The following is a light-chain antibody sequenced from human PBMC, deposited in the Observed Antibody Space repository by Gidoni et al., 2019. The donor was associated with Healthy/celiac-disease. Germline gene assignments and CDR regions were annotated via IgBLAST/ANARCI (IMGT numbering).Light chain of an antibody. CDR1: QSVSSY. CDR3: QQRSNWFLT. Sequence: EIVLTQYPATLSLSPGERATLSCRASQSVSSYLAWYQQKPGQAPRLLIYDASNRATGIPAMFSGSGSGTDFTLTISSLEPEDFAVYYCQQRSNWFLTFGGGTKVEIK. J-gene: IGKJ4*01. CDR2: DAS. V-gene: IGKV3-11*01.